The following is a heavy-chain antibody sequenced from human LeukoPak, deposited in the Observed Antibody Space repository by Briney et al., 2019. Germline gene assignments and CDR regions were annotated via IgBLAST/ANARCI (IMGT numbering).Heavy chain of an antibody. J-gene: IGHJ3*02. V-gene: IGHV1-18*01. CDR1: GYTFTSYG. CDR3: AREVGARFGAFDI. CDR2: SSAYNGHT. Sequence: ASVNVSCQSSGYTFTSYGIRWVRPAPGQGLAWVGWSSAYNGHTNYAQELQGRLTMTTDTSTSTAYMELRSLRSDDTAVYYCAREVGARFGAFDIWGQGTMVTVSS. D-gene: IGHD1-26*01.